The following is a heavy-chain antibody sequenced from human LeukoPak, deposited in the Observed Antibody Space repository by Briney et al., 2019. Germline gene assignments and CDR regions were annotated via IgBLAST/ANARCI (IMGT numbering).Heavy chain of an antibody. D-gene: IGHD2-21*02. J-gene: IGHJ6*02. CDR1: GFTVSSNY. V-gene: IGHV3-66*01. CDR2: IYSGGST. Sequence: GGSLRLSCAASGFTVSSNYMTWVRQAPGKGLEWVSVIYSGGSTYYADSVKGRFTISRDNSKNTLYLQMNSLRAEDTAVYYCARDRDCGGDCYSTYYYYYGMDVWGQGTTVTVSS. CDR3: ARDRDCGGDCYSTYYYYYGMDV.